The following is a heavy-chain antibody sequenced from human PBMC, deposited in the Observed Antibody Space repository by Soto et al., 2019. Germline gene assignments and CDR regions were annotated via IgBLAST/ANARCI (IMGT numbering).Heavy chain of an antibody. V-gene: IGHV3-30*18. D-gene: IGHD6-6*01. CDR3: AKDIRKAARLGDCYGMDV. CDR2: ISYDGSNK. J-gene: IGHJ6*02. Sequence: GGSLRLSCAASGFTFSNYGMHWVRQAPGKGLEWVAVISYDGSNKYYADSVKGRFTISRDNSKNTLYLQMNSLRPEDTAVYYCAKDIRKAARLGDCYGMDVWGQGTTVTVSS. CDR1: GFTFSNYG.